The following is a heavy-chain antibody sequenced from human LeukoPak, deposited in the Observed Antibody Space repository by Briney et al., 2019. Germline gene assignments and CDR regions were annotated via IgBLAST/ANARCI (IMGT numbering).Heavy chain of an antibody. Sequence: GGSLRLSCAASGFTFSSYAMSWVRQAPGKGLEWVSAISGSGGSTYYADSVKGRFTISRDNSKNTLYLQMNSLRAEDTAVYYCAKDFWDYYDSSGYPDYAFDIWGQGTMVTVSS. CDR3: AKDFWDYYDSSGYPDYAFDI. V-gene: IGHV3-23*01. J-gene: IGHJ3*02. CDR1: GFTFSSYA. CDR2: ISGSGGST. D-gene: IGHD3-22*01.